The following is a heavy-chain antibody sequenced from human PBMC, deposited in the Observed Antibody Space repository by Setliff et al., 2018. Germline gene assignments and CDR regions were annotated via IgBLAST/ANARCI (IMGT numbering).Heavy chain of an antibody. Sequence: ETLSLTCTVSGASISSSRDYWGWVRQAPGKGLEWVANINQDGSEKYYVDSVKGRFTISRDNANHTLYLQMNSLRADDTAVYYCARLALTGYDSSGYYYALDYYYYMDVWGKGTTVTVSS. J-gene: IGHJ6*03. D-gene: IGHD3-22*01. CDR3: ARLALTGYDSSGYYYALDYYYYMDV. V-gene: IGHV3-7*01. CDR2: INQDGSEK. CDR1: GASISSSR.